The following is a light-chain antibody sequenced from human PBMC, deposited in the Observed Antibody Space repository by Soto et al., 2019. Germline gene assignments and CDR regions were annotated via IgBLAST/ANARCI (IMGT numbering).Light chain of an antibody. J-gene: IGKJ1*01. CDR2: GTS. V-gene: IGKV3-20*01. CDR3: QHFGSSLRT. Sequence: IVVTQSSGTLSVSPGDKATLSCTASQSFSSHFLAWYQQKPGQAPRLLIHGTSSRATGIPDRFSGSGSGTDFTLTINSLEPEDFAVYYCQHFGSSLRTFGQGTKVDIK. CDR1: QSFSSHF.